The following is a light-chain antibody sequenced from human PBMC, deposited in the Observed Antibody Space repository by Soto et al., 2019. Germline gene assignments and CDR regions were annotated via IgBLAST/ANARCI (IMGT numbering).Light chain of an antibody. Sequence: QSVLTQPPSASGIPGQSVTISCSGGSSNIATNSVNWYLQLPGMAPKLVIYDNDQRPSGVHDRFSGSKSGTSASLAISGLQSDEEADYFCAAWDDTLDGLVFGGGTKLTVL. V-gene: IGLV1-44*01. J-gene: IGLJ3*02. CDR1: SSNIATNS. CDR2: DND. CDR3: AAWDDTLDGLV.